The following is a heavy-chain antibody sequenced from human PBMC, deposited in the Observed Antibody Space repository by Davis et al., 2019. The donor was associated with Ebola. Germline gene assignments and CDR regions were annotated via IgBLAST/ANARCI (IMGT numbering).Heavy chain of an antibody. CDR1: GFILSGSS. V-gene: IGHV3-73*01. D-gene: IGHD6-13*01. CDR3: TIAAADIDY. CDR2: IRSKANSYAT. Sequence: GESLKISCAASGFILSGSSLHWVRQASGKGLEWVGRIRSKANSYATAYAASVKGRFTISRDDSKNTAYLQMNSLKTEDTAVYYCTIAAADIDYWGQGTLVTVSS. J-gene: IGHJ4*02.